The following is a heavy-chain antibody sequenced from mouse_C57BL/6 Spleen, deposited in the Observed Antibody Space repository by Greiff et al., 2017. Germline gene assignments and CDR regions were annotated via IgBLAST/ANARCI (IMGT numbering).Heavy chain of an antibody. CDR1: GFTFSDYG. J-gene: IGHJ3*01. Sequence: EVQLVESGGGLVKPGGSLKLSCAASGFTFSDYGMHWVRQAPEKGLEWVAYISSGSSTIYYADTVKGRFTISRDNAKNTLFLQMTSLRSEDTAMYYCARPRTTPQEGFAYWGQGILVTVSA. V-gene: IGHV5-17*01. CDR2: ISSGSSTI. D-gene: IGHD1-1*01. CDR3: ARPRTTPQEGFAY.